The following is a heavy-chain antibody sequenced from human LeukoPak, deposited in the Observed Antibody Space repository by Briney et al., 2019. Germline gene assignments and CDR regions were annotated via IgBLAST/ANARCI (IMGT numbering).Heavy chain of an antibody. J-gene: IGHJ4*02. CDR1: GFTCTSFG. CDR2: ISFDGSDK. CDR3: AKEHRSGWNLISFDL. Sequence: GGSLRLSCAASGFTCTSFGIHWVRQAPGKGLDWVAVISFDGSDKYYADSVKGRFSISRDNSHSTLFLQLNGLRAEDTAVYYCAKEHRSGWNLISFDLWGQGTLVTVSS. V-gene: IGHV3-30*18. D-gene: IGHD6-19*01.